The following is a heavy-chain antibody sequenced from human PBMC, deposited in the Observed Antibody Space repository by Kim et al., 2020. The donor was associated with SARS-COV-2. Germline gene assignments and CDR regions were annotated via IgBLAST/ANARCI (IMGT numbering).Heavy chain of an antibody. Sequence: SATLSLTCTVSGGSISSSSYYWGWICQPPGKGLEWIGTIYYSGSTYYNPSLKSRVTISVDTSKNQISLKLSSVTAADTAVYYCASHRFWHLVREYYFDY. CDR3: ASHRFWHLVREYYFDY. V-gene: IGHV4-39*01. CDR2: IYYSGST. J-gene: IGHJ4*01. D-gene: IGHD6-6*01. CDR1: GGSISSSSYY.